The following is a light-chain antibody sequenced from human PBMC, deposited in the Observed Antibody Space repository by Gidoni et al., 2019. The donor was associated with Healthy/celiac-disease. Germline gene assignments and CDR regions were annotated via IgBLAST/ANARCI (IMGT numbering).Light chain of an antibody. V-gene: IGKV1-5*03. Sequence: DIQMTQSPSTLSASVGDRVTITCRASQSISSWLAWYQQKPGTAPKLLIYKASSLESGVPSRFIGSGSGTEFTLTISSLQPDDFATYYCQQYNSYPFFGQGTKLEIK. CDR1: QSISSW. CDR2: KAS. J-gene: IGKJ2*01. CDR3: QQYNSYPF.